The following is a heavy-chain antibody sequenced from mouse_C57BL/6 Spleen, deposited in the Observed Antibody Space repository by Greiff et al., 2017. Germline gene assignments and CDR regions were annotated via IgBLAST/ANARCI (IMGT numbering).Heavy chain of an antibody. V-gene: IGHV1-52*01. CDR1: GYTFTSYW. CDR2: IDPSDSET. D-gene: IGHD1-2*01. CDR3: ARGGNYGYYYAMDY. J-gene: IGHJ4*01. Sequence: QVQLKQPGAELVRPGSSVKLSCKASGYTFTSYWMHWVKQRPIQGLEWIGNIDPSDSETHYNQKFKDKATLTVDKSSSTAYMQLSSLTSEDSAVYYCARGGNYGYYYAMDYWGQGTSVTVSS.